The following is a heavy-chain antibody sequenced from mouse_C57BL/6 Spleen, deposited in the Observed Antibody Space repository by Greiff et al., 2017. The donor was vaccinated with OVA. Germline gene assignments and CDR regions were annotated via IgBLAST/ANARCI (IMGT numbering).Heavy chain of an antibody. CDR3: ARLDGYYGAMDY. D-gene: IGHD2-3*01. J-gene: IGHJ4*01. CDR1: GYAFSSYW. Sequence: VQLQQSGAELVKPGASVKISCKASGYAFSSYWMNWVKQRPGKGLEWIGQIYPGDGDTNYNGKFKGKATLTADKSSSTAYMQLSSLTSADSAVCFCARLDGYYGAMDYWGQGTSVTVSS. V-gene: IGHV1-80*01. CDR2: IYPGDGDT.